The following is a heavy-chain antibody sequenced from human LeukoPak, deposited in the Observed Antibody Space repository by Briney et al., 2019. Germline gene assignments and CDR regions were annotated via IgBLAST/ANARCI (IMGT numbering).Heavy chain of an antibody. V-gene: IGHV1-24*01. Sequence: ASVKVSCKVSGYTLTELSIHWVRQAPGNGLGWMGGFDPEDGETIYAQELQGRVSMTEDTSTDTVYMELSSLRSEDTAVYYCATDQTGANDAFDIWGQGTMVTVSS. CDR2: FDPEDGET. CDR1: GYTLTELS. J-gene: IGHJ3*02. D-gene: IGHD1-26*01. CDR3: ATDQTGANDAFDI.